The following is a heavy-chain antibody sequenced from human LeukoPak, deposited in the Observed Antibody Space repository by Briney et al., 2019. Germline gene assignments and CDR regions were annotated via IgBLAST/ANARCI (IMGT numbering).Heavy chain of an antibody. CDR3: ARSVGATMRKNLYFDY. CDR1: GFTFSNEA. Sequence: GGSLRLFCGVSGFTFSNEAMGWVRQLRGGGLEGVSLIYSGGSTYYADSVKGRFTISRDNSKNTLDLQMNSLRAEDTAVYYCARSVGATMRKNLYFDYWGQGTLVTVSS. D-gene: IGHD1-26*01. J-gene: IGHJ4*02. V-gene: IGHV3-53*01. CDR2: IYSGGST.